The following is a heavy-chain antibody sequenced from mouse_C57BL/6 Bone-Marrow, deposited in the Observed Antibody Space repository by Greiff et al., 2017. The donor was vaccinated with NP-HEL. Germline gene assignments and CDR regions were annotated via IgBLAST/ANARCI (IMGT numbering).Heavy chain of an antibody. Sequence: VQLQQSGPELVKPGDSVKISCKASGYSFTGYFMNWVMQSHGKSLEWIGRINPYNGDTFYNQKFKGKATLTVDKSSSTAHMELRSLTSEDSAVYYCARRGYDGYYRYAMDYWGQGTSVTVSS. CDR2: INPYNGDT. D-gene: IGHD2-3*01. CDR1: GYSFTGYF. CDR3: ARRGYDGYYRYAMDY. J-gene: IGHJ4*01. V-gene: IGHV1-20*01.